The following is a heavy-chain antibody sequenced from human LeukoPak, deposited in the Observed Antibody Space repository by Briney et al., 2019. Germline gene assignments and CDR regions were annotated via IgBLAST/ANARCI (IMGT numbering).Heavy chain of an antibody. CDR1: GGSLGGYT. Sequence: SETLSLTCSVSGGSLGGYTWSWVRQPPGKRLECIGYISYTGITYYNPSLMSRVTISVATSKNQFSLKLASVTAADTAVYYCARRLYSSGWSYWFDPWGQGTLVTVSS. V-gene: IGHV4-59*01. D-gene: IGHD6-19*01. CDR3: ARRLYSSGWSYWFDP. CDR2: ISYTGIT. J-gene: IGHJ5*02.